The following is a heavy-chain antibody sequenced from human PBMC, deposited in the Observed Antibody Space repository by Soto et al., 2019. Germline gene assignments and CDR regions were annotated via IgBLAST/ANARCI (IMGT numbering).Heavy chain of an antibody. V-gene: IGHV4-34*01. CDR3: ARVSGIYYYGMDV. J-gene: IGHJ6*02. CDR1: GRSFSGYY. D-gene: IGHD3-10*01. Sequence: SETLSLTCAVFGRSFSGYYCSWIRQPPGKGLEWIGEINHSGSTNYNPSLKSRVTISVDTSKNQFSLKLSSVTAADTAVYYCARVSGIYYYGMDVWGQRTTVT. CDR2: INHSGST.